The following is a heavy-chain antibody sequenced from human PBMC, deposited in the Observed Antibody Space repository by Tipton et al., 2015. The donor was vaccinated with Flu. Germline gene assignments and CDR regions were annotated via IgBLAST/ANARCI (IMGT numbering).Heavy chain of an antibody. CDR1: GFTFSTYN. Sequence: GSLRLYCAASGFTFSTYNMNWVRQAPGRGLEWVSSLSTSSSLIYYADSVKGRFTISRDNAKKSLYLQMNSLTAEDTAVYYCSRDGGWFDGMDVWGQGTTVTVSS. CDR3: SRDGGWFDGMDV. J-gene: IGHJ6*02. CDR2: LSTSSSLI. V-gene: IGHV3-21*01. D-gene: IGHD3-10*01.